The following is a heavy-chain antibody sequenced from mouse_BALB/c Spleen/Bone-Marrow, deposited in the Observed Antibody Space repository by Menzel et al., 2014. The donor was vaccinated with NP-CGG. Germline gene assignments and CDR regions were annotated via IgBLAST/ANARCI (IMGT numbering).Heavy chain of an antibody. CDR1: GFNIKDTY. J-gene: IGHJ4*01. Sequence: EVKPQESGAELVKPGASVKLSCTASGFNIKDTYMHWVKQRPEQGLEWIGRIDPANGNTKYDPKFQGKATITADTSSNTPYLQLSSLTSEDTAVYYCARSYYAMDYWGQGTSVTVSS. V-gene: IGHV14-3*02. D-gene: IGHD1-1*01. CDR2: IDPANGNT. CDR3: ARSYYAMDY.